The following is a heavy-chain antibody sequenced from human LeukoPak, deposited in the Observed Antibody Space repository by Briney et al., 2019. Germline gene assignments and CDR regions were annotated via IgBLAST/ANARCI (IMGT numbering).Heavy chain of an antibody. D-gene: IGHD6-19*01. V-gene: IGHV1-2*02. CDR3: ARDPLAGRIGYSSGRYVFNYFDY. CDR2: INPNSGGT. CDR1: GYTFTGYY. Sequence: ASVKVSCKASGYTFTGYYMHWVRQAPGQGLEWMGWINPNSGGTNYAQKFQGRVTMTRDTSISTAYMELSRLRSDDTAVYYCARDPLAGRIGYSSGRYVFNYFDYWGQGTLVTVSS. J-gene: IGHJ4*02.